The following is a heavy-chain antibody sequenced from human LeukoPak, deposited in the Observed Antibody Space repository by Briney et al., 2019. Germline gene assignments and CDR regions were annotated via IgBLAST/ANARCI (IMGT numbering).Heavy chain of an antibody. V-gene: IGHV4-39*07. J-gene: IGHJ5*02. CDR1: GGSISSSSYY. Sequence: SETLSLTCTVSGGSISSSSYYWGWIRQPPGKGLEWIGSIYYSGSTYYNPSLKSRVTISVDTSKNQFSLKLSSVTAADTAVCYCAREGGSSSEGDWFDPWGQGTLVTVSS. D-gene: IGHD6-6*01. CDR2: IYYSGST. CDR3: AREGGSSSEGDWFDP.